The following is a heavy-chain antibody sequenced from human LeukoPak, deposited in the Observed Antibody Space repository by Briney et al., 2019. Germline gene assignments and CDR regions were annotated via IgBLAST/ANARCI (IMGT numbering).Heavy chain of an antibody. CDR2: IYSSGNT. D-gene: IGHD1-26*01. J-gene: IGHJ5*02. V-gene: IGHV3-66*01. CDR3: TRTDLWVS. CDR1: GFTGGINDY. Sequence: GGSLRLSCAGSGFTGGINDYMSWVRQAPGKGLEWVSVIYSSGNTYYADSVRGRFTISGDKSKNSLYLQMNSLTVEDTAMYYCTRTDLWVSWGQGAQVTVSS.